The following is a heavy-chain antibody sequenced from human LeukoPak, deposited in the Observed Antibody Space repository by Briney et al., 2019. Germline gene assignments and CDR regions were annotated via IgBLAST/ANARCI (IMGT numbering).Heavy chain of an antibody. V-gene: IGHV3-66*04. CDR2: IYSGGST. CDR1: GFTVSSDY. J-gene: IGHJ4*02. CDR3: ARHDYLES. Sequence: GGSLRLSCAASGFTVSSDYISWVRQAPGKGLEWVSLIYSGGSTYYADPVNGRFTVSRDTSKNTVYLQMNSLRAEDTAVYYCARHDYLESWGQGTLVTVSS.